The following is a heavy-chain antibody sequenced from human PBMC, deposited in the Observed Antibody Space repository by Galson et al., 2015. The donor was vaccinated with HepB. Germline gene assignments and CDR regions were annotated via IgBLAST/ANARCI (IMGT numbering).Heavy chain of an antibody. CDR3: ATVAWVVTSGFDI. D-gene: IGHD4-23*01. CDR1: GFAFSGYA. Sequence: LRLSCAASGFAFSGYAMHWVRQAPLKGLEWVAYISYDETTKHYADSVKGRFTIPRDNSKDTLYLQLNSLRTEDTAVYYCATVAWVVTSGFDIWGQGTMVTVSS. V-gene: IGHV3-30*02. J-gene: IGHJ3*02. CDR2: ISYDETTK.